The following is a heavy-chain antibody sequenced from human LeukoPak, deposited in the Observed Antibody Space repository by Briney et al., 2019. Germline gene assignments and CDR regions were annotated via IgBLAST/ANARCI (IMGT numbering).Heavy chain of an antibody. Sequence: ASVKVSCKASGYTFTNYGISWVRQAPGQGLEWMGWISGYNGDTYYEQKFQGRITMTTDTSTSTSYMELRSLRSDDTAVYYCARDLKMAYSSGRYSWGTGSSNDYWGQGTLVTVSS. J-gene: IGHJ4*02. D-gene: IGHD6-19*01. CDR3: ARDLKMAYSSGRYSWGTGSSNDY. CDR1: GYTFTNYG. V-gene: IGHV1-18*01. CDR2: ISGYNGDT.